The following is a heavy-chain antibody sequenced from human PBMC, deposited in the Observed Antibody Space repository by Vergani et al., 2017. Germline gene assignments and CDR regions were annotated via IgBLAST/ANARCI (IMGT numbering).Heavy chain of an antibody. J-gene: IGHJ6*02. CDR3: ARVSSTSYYYYYGMDV. CDR1: GFTFSDHY. CDR2: TRNKANSYTT. Sequence: EVQLVESGGGLVQPGGSLRLSCAASGFTFSDHYMDWVRQAPGKGLEWVGRTRNKANSYTTEYAASVKGRFTISRDDSKNSLYLQMNSLKTEDTAVYYCARVSSTSYYYYYGMDVWGQGTTVTVSS. D-gene: IGHD2-2*01. V-gene: IGHV3-72*01.